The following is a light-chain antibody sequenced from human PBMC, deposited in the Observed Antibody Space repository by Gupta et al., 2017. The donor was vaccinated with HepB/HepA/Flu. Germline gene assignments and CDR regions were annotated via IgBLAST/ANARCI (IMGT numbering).Light chain of an antibody. V-gene: IGLV1-51*02. CDR3: ETWDNSLRGGV. CDR1: SSNIGNNY. J-gene: IGLJ1*01. Sequence: QSVLTQPPSVSAAAGQKVTISCSGSSSNIGNNYVSWYQQLPGTAPKLLIYESNKRPSEIPDRFSASKSGTSATLGITGLQTGDGADYYCETWDNSLRGGVFGTGTKVTVL. CDR2: ESN.